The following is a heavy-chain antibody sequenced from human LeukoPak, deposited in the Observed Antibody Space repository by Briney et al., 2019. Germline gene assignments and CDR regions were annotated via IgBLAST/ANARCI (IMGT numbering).Heavy chain of an antibody. Sequence: PSGTLSLTCAVSGASISGTDWWSWVRQPPGKGLEWIGEIYHTGSTNYNPSLESRVTISVDKSKSHFSLKVTSVTAADTAIYYCARVVGNTNFDSWGQGALVTVSS. CDR3: ARVVGNTNFDS. CDR2: IYHTGST. D-gene: IGHD2-21*01. V-gene: IGHV4-4*02. J-gene: IGHJ4*02. CDR1: GASISGTDW.